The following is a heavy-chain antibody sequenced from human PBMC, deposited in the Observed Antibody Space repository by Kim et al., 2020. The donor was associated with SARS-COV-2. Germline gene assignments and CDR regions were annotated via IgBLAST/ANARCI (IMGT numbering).Heavy chain of an antibody. J-gene: IGHJ3*02. V-gene: IGHV3-30*01. Sequence: ADSVKGRFTISRDNSKDTLYLTMNSLGAEDTGLYYCAGGLAAAGFDAFDIWGQGTMVTVSS. D-gene: IGHD6-25*01. CDR3: AGGLAAAGFDAFDI.